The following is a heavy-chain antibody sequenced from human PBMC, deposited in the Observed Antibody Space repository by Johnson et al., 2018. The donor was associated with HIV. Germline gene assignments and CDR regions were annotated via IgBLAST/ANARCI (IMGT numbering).Heavy chain of an antibody. V-gene: IGHV3-66*02. CDR3: AKSRDLVGAGAFDI. Sequence: VQLVESGGGLIQPGGSLRLSCAASGFTVSSNYMSWVRQAPGQGLEWVSVIYSGGSSYYADSVKGRFTISRDKSKNTLYLQMNSLRPEDTSVYYCAKSRDLVGAGAFDIWGQGTMVTVSS. CDR2: IYSGGSS. CDR1: GFTVSSNY. D-gene: IGHD1-26*01. J-gene: IGHJ3*02.